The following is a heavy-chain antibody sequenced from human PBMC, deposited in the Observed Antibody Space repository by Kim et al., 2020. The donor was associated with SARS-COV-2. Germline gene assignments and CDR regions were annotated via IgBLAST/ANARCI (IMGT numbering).Heavy chain of an antibody. CDR3: ARHDSVGYYYYGMDV. D-gene: IGHD1-26*01. V-gene: IGHV5-51*01. J-gene: IGHJ6*02. Sequence: SFQGQVTISADKSISTAYLQWSSLKASDTAMYYCARHDSVGYYYYGMDVWGQGTTVTVSS.